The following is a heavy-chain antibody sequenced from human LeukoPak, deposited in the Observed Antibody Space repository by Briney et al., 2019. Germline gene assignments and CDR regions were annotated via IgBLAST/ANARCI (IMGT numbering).Heavy chain of an antibody. CDR3: ARDGVRRSLTVAPVY. CDR1: GYTFTSYG. CDR2: ISAYNGNT. V-gene: IGHV1-18*04. D-gene: IGHD6-19*01. J-gene: IGHJ4*02. Sequence: ASVKVSCKASGYTFTSYGISWVRQAPGQGLKWMGWISAYNGNTNYAQKLQGRVTMTTDTSTSTAYMELRSLRSDDTAVYYCARDGVRRSLTVAPVYWGQGTLVTVSS.